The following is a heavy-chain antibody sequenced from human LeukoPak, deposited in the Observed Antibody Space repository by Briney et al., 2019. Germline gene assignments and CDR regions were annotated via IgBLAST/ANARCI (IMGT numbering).Heavy chain of an antibody. J-gene: IGHJ4*02. CDR3: ARREYSSGWYYFDY. Sequence: SETLSLTCTVSGGSISSNYWSWIRQPPGKGLEWIGYIYDSGSTNYNPSLRSRVTISADTSKNQFSLKLSSVAAADTAVYYCARREYSSGWYYFDYWGQGTLVTVSS. D-gene: IGHD6-19*01. V-gene: IGHV4-59*08. CDR2: IYDSGST. CDR1: GGSISSNY.